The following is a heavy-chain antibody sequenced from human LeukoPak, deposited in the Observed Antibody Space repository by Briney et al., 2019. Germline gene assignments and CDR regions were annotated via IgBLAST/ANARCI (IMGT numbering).Heavy chain of an antibody. CDR3: AKPAVAYYYDSSGYYGYFDY. D-gene: IGHD3-22*01. V-gene: IGHV3-53*01. J-gene: IGHJ4*02. Sequence: AGGSLGLSCAASGFTVSSNYMSWVRQAPLKGLEWVSVIYSGGSTYYADSVKGRFTISRDNSKNTLYLQMNSLRAEDTAVYYCAKPAVAYYYDSSGYYGYFDYWGQGTLVTVSS. CDR1: GFTVSSNY. CDR2: IYSGGST.